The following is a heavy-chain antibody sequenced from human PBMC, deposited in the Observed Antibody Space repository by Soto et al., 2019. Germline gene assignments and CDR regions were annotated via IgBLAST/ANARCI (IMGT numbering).Heavy chain of an antibody. CDR1: GFTFSGDW. V-gene: IGHV3-74*01. J-gene: IGHJ4*02. D-gene: IGHD2-2*01. CDR2: INMDGSST. CDR3: VRGPRGLYHHED. Sequence: GGSLRLSCAASGFTFSGDWMHWVRQGAGKGLVWVSRINMDGSSTNYADSVKGRFTISRDNAKNTLYLQMNSLRVDDTAVYYCVRGPRGLYHHEDWGQGALVTVSS.